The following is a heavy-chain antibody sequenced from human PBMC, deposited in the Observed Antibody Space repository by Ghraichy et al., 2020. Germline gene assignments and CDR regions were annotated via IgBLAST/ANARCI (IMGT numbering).Heavy chain of an antibody. CDR1: GYTFTSYD. J-gene: IGHJ4*02. Sequence: ASVKVSCKASGYTFTSYDINWVRQATGQGLEWMGWMNPNSANTGYAQKFQGRVTMTRTTSISTAYMELSSLRSEDTAMYYCVRTPPNWGFDYWGQGTLVTVSS. D-gene: IGHD7-27*01. CDR3: VRTPPNWGFDY. CDR2: MNPNSANT. V-gene: IGHV1-8*01.